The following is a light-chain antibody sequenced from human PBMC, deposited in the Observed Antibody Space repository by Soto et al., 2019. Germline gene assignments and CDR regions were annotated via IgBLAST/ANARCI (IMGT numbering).Light chain of an antibody. CDR1: SSDVGGYNY. CDR3: SSYTSSSTLDVV. J-gene: IGLJ2*01. CDR2: EVS. Sequence: QSVLTQPASVSGSPGQSITISCTGTSSDVGGYNYVSWYQQHPGKATKLMIYEVSNRPSGVSNRFSGSKSGNTASLTISGLQAEDEADYYCSSYTSSSTLDVVFGGGTKLTVL. V-gene: IGLV2-14*01.